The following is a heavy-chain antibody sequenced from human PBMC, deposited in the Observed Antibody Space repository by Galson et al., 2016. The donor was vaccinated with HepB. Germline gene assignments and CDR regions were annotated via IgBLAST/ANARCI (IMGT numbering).Heavy chain of an antibody. D-gene: IGHD3/OR15-3a*01. Sequence: QSGAEVKKPGESLKISCKGSGYIFTNYRIGWVRQMPGKGLEWMGIIHHGDSDARNKPPLQGQVTISADKSISTAYLQWSSLKASEPAIYYCARLDRLPDVPYYYYMDVWGKGTTVTGSS. V-gene: IGHV5-51*01. CDR2: IHHGDSDA. CDR1: GYIFTNYR. CDR3: ARLDRLPDVPYYYYMDV. J-gene: IGHJ6*03.